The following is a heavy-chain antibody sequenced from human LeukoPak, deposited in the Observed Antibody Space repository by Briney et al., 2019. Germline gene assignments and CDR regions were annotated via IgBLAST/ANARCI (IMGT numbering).Heavy chain of an antibody. D-gene: IGHD6-19*01. CDR2: ISSSSSYT. Sequence: GGSLRLSCAASGFTLSDYYMSWIRQAPGKGLEWVSYISSSSSYTNYADSVKGRFTISRDNSKNTLYLQMNSLRAEDTAVYYCARSTNLSEAGTYYGMDVWAKGPRSPSP. V-gene: IGHV3-11*06. CDR1: GFTLSDYY. CDR3: ARSTNLSEAGTYYGMDV. J-gene: IGHJ6*02.